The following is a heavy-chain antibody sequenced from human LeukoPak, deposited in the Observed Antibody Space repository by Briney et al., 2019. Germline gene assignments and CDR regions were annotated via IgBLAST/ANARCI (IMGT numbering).Heavy chain of an antibody. D-gene: IGHD4-17*01. CDR3: ARGYGDYDWFDP. V-gene: IGHV3-23*01. J-gene: IGHJ5*02. CDR1: GFTFSSYA. Sequence: PGGSLRLSCAASGFTFSSYAMSWVRQAPGKGLEWVSAISGSGGSTYYADSVKSRFTISRDNSKNTLYLQMNSLRAEDTAVYYCARGYGDYDWFDPWGQGTLVTVSS. CDR2: ISGSGGST.